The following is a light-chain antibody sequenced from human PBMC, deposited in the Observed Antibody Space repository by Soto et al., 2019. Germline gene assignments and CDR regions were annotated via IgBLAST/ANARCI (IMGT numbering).Light chain of an antibody. J-gene: IGLJ2*01. Sequence: QSALTQPPSASGSPGQSVTISCTRSSSDIGGYNYVSWYQQHPGKAPKLMIFEVSKRPSGVPDRFSGSKSGNTASLTVSGLQAEDEADYYCSSYTGGNNVIFGGGTKLTVL. CDR2: EVS. CDR3: SSYTGGNNVI. CDR1: SSDIGGYNY. V-gene: IGLV2-8*01.